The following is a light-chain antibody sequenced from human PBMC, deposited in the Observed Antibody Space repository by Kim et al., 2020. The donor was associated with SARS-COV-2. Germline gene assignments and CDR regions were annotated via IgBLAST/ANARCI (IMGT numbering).Light chain of an antibody. CDR1: KLGDKY. Sequence: SYELTQPPSVSVSPGQTASITCSGDKLGDKYACWYQQKPGQSPVLVIYQDSKRPSGIPERLSGSNSGNTATLTISGTQAMDEADYYCQAWDSSPNYV. CDR2: QDS. V-gene: IGLV3-1*01. CDR3: QAWDSSPNYV. J-gene: IGLJ1*01.